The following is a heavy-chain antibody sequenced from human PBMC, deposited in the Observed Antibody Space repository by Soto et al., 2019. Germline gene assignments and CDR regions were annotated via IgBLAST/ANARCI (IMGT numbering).Heavy chain of an antibody. CDR1: GGSISPTSYY. D-gene: IGHD3-10*01. V-gene: IGHV4-39*01. CDR3: ARQSEYYYATGRAAPLYGMDV. CDR2: TYYSGST. Sequence: QLQLQESGPGLVMPSETLSLTCTVSGGSISPTSYYWGWIRQPPGKGLEWIGNTYYSGSTYYNPSLKSRVTVSVDTTKNQFSLKLSSVTAADTAMYYCARQSEYYYATGRAAPLYGMDVWGQGTTVTVS. J-gene: IGHJ6*02.